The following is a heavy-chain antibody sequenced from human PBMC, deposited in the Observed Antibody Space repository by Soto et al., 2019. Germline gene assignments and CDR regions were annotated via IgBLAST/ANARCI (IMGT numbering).Heavy chain of an antibody. Sequence: GGSLRLSCAASGFMFSNYDMHWVRQVSGKALEWVSAIGAARDPYYLGSVKGRFTVSRDNAQKSLYLQMNNLRAEDTAVYYCARAYTGQLPRRADYYYALDVWGRGTPVTVSS. D-gene: IGHD2-2*01. V-gene: IGHV3-13*05. CDR3: ARAYTGQLPRRADYYYALDV. CDR1: GFMFSNYD. J-gene: IGHJ6*02. CDR2: IGAARDP.